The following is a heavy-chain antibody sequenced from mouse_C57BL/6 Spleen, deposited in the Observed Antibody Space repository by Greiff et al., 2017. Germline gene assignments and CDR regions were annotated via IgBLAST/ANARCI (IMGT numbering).Heavy chain of an antibody. CDR3: ARHEGYDESAMDD. D-gene: IGHD2-12*01. Sequence: QVQLKESGAELVKPGASVKLSCKASGYTFTEYTIHWVKQRSGQGLEWIGGFYPGGGSIKYNEKFKDKATLTVDKSSSTGYMELSRLTSEDSAVYCCARHEGYDESAMDDWGTGTSVTVSS. CDR2: FYPGGGSI. V-gene: IGHV1-62-2*01. CDR1: GYTFTEYT. J-gene: IGHJ4*01.